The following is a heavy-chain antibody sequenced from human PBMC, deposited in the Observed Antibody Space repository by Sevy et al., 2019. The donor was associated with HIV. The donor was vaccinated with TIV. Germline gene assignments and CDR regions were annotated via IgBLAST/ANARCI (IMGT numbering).Heavy chain of an antibody. D-gene: IGHD4-17*01. J-gene: IGHJ6*02. V-gene: IGHV3-11*01. CDR3: ARDHVKDGDLGDYYYFAMDV. CDR1: GFTFSDYY. Sequence: GGSLRLSCAASGFTFSDYYMSWIRQAPGKGLEWLSYISGSDNTIYYADSVKDRFTISRDNAKNSLFLQMHGLRAEDTAVYYCARDHVKDGDLGDYYYFAMDVWGQGTSVTVSS. CDR2: ISGSDNTI.